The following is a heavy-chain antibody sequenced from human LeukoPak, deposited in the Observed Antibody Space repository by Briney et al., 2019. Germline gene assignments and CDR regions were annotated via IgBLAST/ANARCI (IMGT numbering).Heavy chain of an antibody. Sequence: GGSLRLSCEAPGFTFSTYPMHWVRQAPDKGLEWVAMISHHGSNEYYADSVKGRFTISRDNSKNTVYLQMNNPGVEDTAIYYCARVHDTTGYYHYFDSWGQGTLVTVSS. CDR3: ARVHDTTGYYHYFDS. CDR2: ISHHGSNE. CDR1: GFTFSTYP. J-gene: IGHJ4*02. D-gene: IGHD3-9*01. V-gene: IGHV3-30*14.